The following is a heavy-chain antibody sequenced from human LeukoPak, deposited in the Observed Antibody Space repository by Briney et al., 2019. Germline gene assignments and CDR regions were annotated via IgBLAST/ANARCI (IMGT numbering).Heavy chain of an antibody. V-gene: IGHV3-48*03. CDR2: ISSSGSTI. D-gene: IGHD6-13*01. CDR3: ARDEDSSSWLDY. Sequence: GGSLRLSCAASGFTFSSYEMSWIRQATGKGLEWVSYISSSGSTIYYADSVKGRFTISRDNAKNSLYLQMNSLRAEDTAVYYCARDEDSSSWLDYWGQGTLVTVSS. CDR1: GFTFSSYE. J-gene: IGHJ4*02.